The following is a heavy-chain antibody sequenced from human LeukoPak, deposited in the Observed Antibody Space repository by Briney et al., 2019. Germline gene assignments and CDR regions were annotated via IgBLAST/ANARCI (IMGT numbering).Heavy chain of an antibody. V-gene: IGHV3-48*03. CDR1: GFTFSSYE. CDR3: AAGGDYDSSGYRSY. J-gene: IGHJ4*02. CDR2: ISGSGSTI. Sequence: GGSLRLSCAASGFTFSSYEMNWVRQAPGKGLEWVSYISGSGSTIYYADSVKGRFTISRDNAKNSLYLQMNSLRAEDTAVYYCAAGGDYDSSGYRSYWGQGTLVTVSS. D-gene: IGHD3-22*01.